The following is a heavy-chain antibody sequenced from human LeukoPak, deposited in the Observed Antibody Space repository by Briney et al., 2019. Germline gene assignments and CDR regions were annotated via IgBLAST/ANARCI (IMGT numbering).Heavy chain of an antibody. D-gene: IGHD1-26*01. J-gene: IGHJ4*02. CDR3: AKRPNPLYSGSYLARVDY. CDR2: ISAGGGST. V-gene: IGHV3-23*01. CDR1: GFTFSSYA. Sequence: PGGSLRLSCAASGFTFSSYAMSWVRQAPGKGPEWVSGISAGGGSTYYADPVKGRFTISRDNSKNTLYLQMNSLRAEDTAVYYCAKRPNPLYSGSYLARVDYWGQGTLVTVSS.